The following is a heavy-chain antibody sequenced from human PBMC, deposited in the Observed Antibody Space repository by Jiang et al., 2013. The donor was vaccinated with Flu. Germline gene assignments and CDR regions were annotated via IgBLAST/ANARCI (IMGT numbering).Heavy chain of an antibody. CDR1: FTFSSYE. D-gene: IGHD6-19*01. J-gene: IGHJ4*02. Sequence: FTFSSYEMNWVRQAPGKGLEWVSYISSSGSTIYYADSVKGRFTISRDNAKNSLYLQMNSLRAEDTAVYYCARMEFSGWYVMDYWGQGTLVTVSS. CDR2: ISSSGSTI. V-gene: IGHV3-48*03. CDR3: ARMEFSGWYVMDY.